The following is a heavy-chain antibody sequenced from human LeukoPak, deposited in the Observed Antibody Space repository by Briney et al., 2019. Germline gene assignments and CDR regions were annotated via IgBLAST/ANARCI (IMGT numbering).Heavy chain of an antibody. V-gene: IGHV3-30-3*01. CDR3: ARDALITMIVVGTIDY. CDR1: GFTFSSYA. J-gene: IGHJ4*02. D-gene: IGHD3-22*01. Sequence: VQPGRALILSCAASGFTFSSYAMHWVRQAPGKGLERVAAISYDGSNKYYADSVKGRFTSSRDNSKNTLYLQMNRLRAEDTAVYYCARDALITMIVVGTIDYWGQGTLVTVSS. CDR2: ISYDGSNK.